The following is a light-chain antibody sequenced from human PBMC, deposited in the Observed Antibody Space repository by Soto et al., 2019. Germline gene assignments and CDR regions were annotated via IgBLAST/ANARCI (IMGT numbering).Light chain of an antibody. Sequence: EIVFTQSPGTLSLSPFERATLSCRASQSVNSRLAWYQQKPGQAPRLLISGASSRATGIPDRFSGSGSGTDFTLTISRLEPEDFALYYCQQYDGSPITFGQGTRLEI. CDR2: GAS. CDR3: QQYDGSPIT. J-gene: IGKJ5*01. V-gene: IGKV3-20*01. CDR1: QSVNSR.